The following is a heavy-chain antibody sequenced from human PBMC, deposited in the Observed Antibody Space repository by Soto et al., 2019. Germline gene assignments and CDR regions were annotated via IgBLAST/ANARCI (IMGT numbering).Heavy chain of an antibody. J-gene: IGHJ5*01. CDR3: ARYSSSWTNWFDS. CDR2: INPNSGGT. V-gene: IGHV1-2*02. Sequence: ASVKVSCKASGYTFTGYYMHWVRQAPGQGLEWMGWINPNSGGTNYAQKFQGRVTMTRDTSISTAYMELSRLRSDDTAVYYCARYSSSWTNWFDSWGQGTLVTVSS. D-gene: IGHD6-13*01. CDR1: GYTFTGYY.